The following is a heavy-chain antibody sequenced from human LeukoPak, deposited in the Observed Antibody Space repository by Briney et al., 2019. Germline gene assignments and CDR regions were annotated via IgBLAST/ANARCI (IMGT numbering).Heavy chain of an antibody. CDR1: GGSISSSRYY. J-gene: IGHJ4*02. D-gene: IGHD2-21*02. CDR3: ARHDLVVTATILDY. V-gene: IGHV4-39*01. Sequence: SETLCLTCTVSGGSISSSRYYWDWIRQPPGKGLEWIGSIYYSGSTYYNPSLKSRVTISVDTSKNQFSLKLSSVTAADTAVYYCARHDLVVTATILDYWGQGTLVTVSS. CDR2: IYYSGST.